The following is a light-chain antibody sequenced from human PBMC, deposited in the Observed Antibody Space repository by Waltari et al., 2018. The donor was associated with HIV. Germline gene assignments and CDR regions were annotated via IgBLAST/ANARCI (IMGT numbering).Light chain of an antibody. V-gene: IGLV10-54*01. CDR2: MNN. CDR3: SSWDSSVAAWV. J-gene: IGLJ3*02. Sequence: GLSQPHSVSKPLRQTDILNSDGDFNNVGSRGAAWLQHHHGRPPKLLFSMNNNRPSGVSERFSASRSGDSGYLSISLLQSDDEADYHCSSWDSSVAAWVFGGGTRLTVL. CDR1: FNNVGSRG.